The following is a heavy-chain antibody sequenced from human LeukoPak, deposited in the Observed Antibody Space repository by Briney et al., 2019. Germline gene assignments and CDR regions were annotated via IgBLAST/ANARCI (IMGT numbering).Heavy chain of an antibody. Sequence: ASVKVSRKASGYTFTGYYMHWVRQAPGQGLEWMGWINPNSGGTNYAQKFQGRVTMTRDTSISTAYMELSRLRSDDTAVYYCAREGGGSYTFGYWGQGTLVTVSS. V-gene: IGHV1-2*02. D-gene: IGHD1-26*01. CDR2: INPNSGGT. CDR3: AREGGGSYTFGY. CDR1: GYTFTGYY. J-gene: IGHJ4*02.